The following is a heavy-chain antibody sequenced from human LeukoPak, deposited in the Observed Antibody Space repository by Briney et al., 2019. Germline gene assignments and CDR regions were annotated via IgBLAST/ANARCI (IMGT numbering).Heavy chain of an antibody. CDR2: ISAYNGNT. Sequence: ASVKVSCKASGYTFTSYGISWVRQAPGQGLEWMGWISAYNGNTNYAQKFQGRVTITTDESTSTAYMELSSLRSEDTAVYYCARLRGYSYGPEEIWGQGTLVTVSS. D-gene: IGHD5-18*01. J-gene: IGHJ4*02. CDR1: GYTFTSYG. CDR3: ARLRGYSYGPEEI. V-gene: IGHV1-18*01.